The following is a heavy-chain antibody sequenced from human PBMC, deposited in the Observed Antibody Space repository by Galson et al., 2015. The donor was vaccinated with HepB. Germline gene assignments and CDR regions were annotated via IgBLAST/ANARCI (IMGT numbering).Heavy chain of an antibody. CDR2: ISYDGSNK. J-gene: IGHJ6*02. D-gene: IGHD6-6*01. Sequence: SLRLSCAASGFTFSSYAMHWVRQAPGKGLEWVAVISYDGSNKYYADSVKGRFTISRDNPKNTLYLQMNSLRAEDTAVYYCARDSAPPHYYYGMDVWGQGTTVTVSS. V-gene: IGHV3-30-3*01. CDR1: GFTFSSYA. CDR3: ARDSAPPHYYYGMDV.